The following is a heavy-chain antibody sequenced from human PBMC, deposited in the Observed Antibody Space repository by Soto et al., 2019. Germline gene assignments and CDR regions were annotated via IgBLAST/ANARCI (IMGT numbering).Heavy chain of an antibody. Sequence: SVKVSCKASGGTFSSYAISWVRRAPGQGLEWMGGIIPIFGTANYAQKFQGRFTITADESTSTAYMELSSLRSEDTAVYYCARDDSSWNAFDIWGPGTMVTVSS. CDR3: ARDDSSWNAFDI. CDR2: IIPIFGTA. D-gene: IGHD6-13*01. J-gene: IGHJ3*02. V-gene: IGHV1-69*13. CDR1: GGTFSSYA.